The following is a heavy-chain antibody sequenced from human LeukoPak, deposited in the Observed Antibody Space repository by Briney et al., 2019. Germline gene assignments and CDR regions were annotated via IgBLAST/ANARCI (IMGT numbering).Heavy chain of an antibody. D-gene: IGHD1-14*01. CDR2: IYYSGST. V-gene: IGHV4-31*03. CDR1: GGSISSGGYY. J-gene: IGHJ6*02. CDR3: AREYIQNYYYGMDV. Sequence: SQTLSLTCTVSGGSISSGGYYWSWIRQHPGKGLEWIGYIYYSGSTYYNPSLKSRVTISVDTSKNQFSLKLSSVTAADTAVYYCAREYIQNYYYGMDVWGQGTTDTVSS.